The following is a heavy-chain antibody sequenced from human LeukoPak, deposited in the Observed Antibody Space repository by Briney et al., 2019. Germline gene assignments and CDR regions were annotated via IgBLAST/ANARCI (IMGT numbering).Heavy chain of an antibody. CDR1: GCTFTSYG. V-gene: IGHV1-18*01. D-gene: IGHD3-10*01. CDR2: ISAYNGNT. J-gene: IGHJ4*02. Sequence: ASVKVSCKASGCTFTSYGISWVRQAPGQGLEWMGWISAYNGNTNYAQKLQGRVTMTTDTSTSTAYMELRSLRSDDTAVYYCARIDRFGELLRYNCWGQGTLVTVSS. CDR3: ARIDRFGELLRYNC.